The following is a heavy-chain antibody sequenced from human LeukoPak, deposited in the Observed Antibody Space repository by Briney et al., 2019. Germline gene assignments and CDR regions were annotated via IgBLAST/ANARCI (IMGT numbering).Heavy chain of an antibody. CDR1: GFTFSGYA. D-gene: IGHD4-17*01. Sequence: GGSLRLSCAPSGFTFSGYAMNWVRQAPGKGLEWVSAICVCGGSTYYADSVQGRFTISRDNSTNTLYLQMNGLRSEATAVFSCAKVADYGDYFDYWGQGTLVTVSS. J-gene: IGHJ4*02. CDR3: AKVADYGDYFDY. V-gene: IGHV3-23*01. CDR2: ICVCGGST.